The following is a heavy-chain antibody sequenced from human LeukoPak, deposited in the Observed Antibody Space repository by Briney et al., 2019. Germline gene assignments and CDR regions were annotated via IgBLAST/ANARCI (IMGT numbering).Heavy chain of an antibody. CDR2: INPNSGGT. D-gene: IGHD3-10*01. CDR3: ARGYGLGSYSYFDY. Sequence: GASVKVSCKASGYTFTGYYMHWVRQAPGQGLEWMGWINPNSGGTNYAQKFQGRVTMTRDTSISTAYMELSRLRSDDTAVYYCARGYGLGSYSYFDYWGQGTLVTVSS. CDR1: GYTFTGYY. V-gene: IGHV1-2*02. J-gene: IGHJ4*02.